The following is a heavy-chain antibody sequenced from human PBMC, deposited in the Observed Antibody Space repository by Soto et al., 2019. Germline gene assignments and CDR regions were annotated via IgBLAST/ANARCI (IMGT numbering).Heavy chain of an antibody. Sequence: LSLTCTVSGGSISSSSYYWGWIRQPPGKGLEWIGSIYYSGSTYYNPSLKSRVTISVDTSKNQFSLKLSSVTAADTAVYYCASQERGYSYGFPPDYWGQGTLVTVSS. CDR3: ASQERGYSYGFPPDY. CDR1: GGSISSSSYY. D-gene: IGHD5-18*01. V-gene: IGHV4-39*01. J-gene: IGHJ4*02. CDR2: IYYSGST.